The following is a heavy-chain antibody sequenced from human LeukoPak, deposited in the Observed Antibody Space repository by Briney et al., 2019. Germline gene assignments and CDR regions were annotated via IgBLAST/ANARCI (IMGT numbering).Heavy chain of an antibody. CDR1: GFTSTSYG. Sequence: GGSLRLSCAASGFTSTSYGMHWVRQAPGKGLEWVAVIWSDGSKTYYGDSVKGRFTISRDDSKNTLYLQMNSLRAEDTAVYYCARARNDYDSNGFSFLDYWGQGTLVTVSS. D-gene: IGHD3-22*01. CDR2: IWSDGSKT. V-gene: IGHV3-33*01. J-gene: IGHJ4*02. CDR3: ARARNDYDSNGFSFLDY.